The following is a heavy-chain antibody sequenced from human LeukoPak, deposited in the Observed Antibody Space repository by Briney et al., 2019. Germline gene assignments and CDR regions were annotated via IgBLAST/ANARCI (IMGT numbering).Heavy chain of an antibody. CDR1: GYSISSGYY. D-gene: IGHD2-15*01. CDR2: IYHSGST. V-gene: IGHV4-38-2*02. CDR3: ARSYGCSGGSCYRL. Sequence: SETLSLTCTVSGYSISSGYYWGWIRQPPGKGLEWIGSIYHSGSTYYNPSLKSRVTISVDTSKNQFSLKLSSVTAADTAVYYCARSYGCSGGSCYRLWGQGTLVTVSS. J-gene: IGHJ4*02.